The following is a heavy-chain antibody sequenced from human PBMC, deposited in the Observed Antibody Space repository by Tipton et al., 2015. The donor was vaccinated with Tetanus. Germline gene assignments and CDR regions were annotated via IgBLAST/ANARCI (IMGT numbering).Heavy chain of an antibody. J-gene: IGHJ4*02. CDR2: ISGSGDEA. CDR1: GFTFSNYA. D-gene: IGHD6-25*01. V-gene: IGHV3-23*01. CDR3: ASGSTLDF. Sequence: SLRLSCAASGFTFSNYAMNWVRQSPLRGLEWVSGISGSGDEAHYADSVKGRFTISRDNTKNSLFLQMNSLRAGDTAVYYCASGSTLDFWGQGTLVTVSS.